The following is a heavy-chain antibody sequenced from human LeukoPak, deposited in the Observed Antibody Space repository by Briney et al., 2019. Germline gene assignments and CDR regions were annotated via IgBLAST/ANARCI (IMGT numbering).Heavy chain of an antibody. CDR3: AKTGERDY. V-gene: IGHV3-7*01. CDR2: IKEDGTQK. CDR1: GGSISSSNW. D-gene: IGHD7-27*01. Sequence: ETLSLTCAVSGGSISSSNWWSWVRQPPGKGLEWVANIKEDGTQKYYVDSVRGRFTISRDNAENSLYLQMNSLRDEDTAVYYCAKTGERDYWGRGTLVTVSS. J-gene: IGHJ4*02.